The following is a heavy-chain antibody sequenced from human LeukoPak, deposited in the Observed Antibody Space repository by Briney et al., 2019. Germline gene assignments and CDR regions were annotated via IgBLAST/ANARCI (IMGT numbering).Heavy chain of an antibody. CDR1: GFTFSSYA. CDR2: ISNSGGST. D-gene: IGHD6-13*01. Sequence: GSLRLSCAASGFTFSSYAMSWVRQAPGKGLEWVSGISNSGGSTYYADSVKGRFTISRDNSKNTLYLQMNSLRAEDTAVYYCAKGSSSWYYLFDYWGQGTLVTVSS. J-gene: IGHJ4*02. CDR3: AKGSSSWYYLFDY. V-gene: IGHV3-23*01.